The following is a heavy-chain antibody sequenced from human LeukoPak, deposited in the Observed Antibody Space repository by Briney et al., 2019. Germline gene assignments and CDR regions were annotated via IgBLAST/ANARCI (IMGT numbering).Heavy chain of an antibody. CDR3: ARDPAGDGYNQWYFDY. Sequence: ASVKVSCKASGYTFTSYYMHWVRQAPGQGLEWMGIINPSGGSTSYAQKFQGRVTMTRDTSTNTAYMELSSLRSEDTAVYYCARDPAGDGYNQWYFDYWGQGTLVTVSS. D-gene: IGHD5-24*01. CDR2: INPSGGST. J-gene: IGHJ4*02. CDR1: GYTFTSYY. V-gene: IGHV1-46*01.